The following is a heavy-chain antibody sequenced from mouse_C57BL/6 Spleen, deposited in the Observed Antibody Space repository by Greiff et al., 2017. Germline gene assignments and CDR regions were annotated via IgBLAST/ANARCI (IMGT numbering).Heavy chain of an antibody. CDR3: ARGDYYGSDY. Sequence: VQLQQSGPGLVKPSQSLSLTCSVTGYSITSGYYWNWIRQFPGNKLEWMGYISYDGSNNYNPSLKNRISITRDTSKNQFFLKLNSVTTEDTATYYCARGDYYGSDYWGQGTTLTVSS. CDR2: ISYDGSN. CDR1: GYSITSGYY. J-gene: IGHJ2*01. V-gene: IGHV3-6*01. D-gene: IGHD1-1*01.